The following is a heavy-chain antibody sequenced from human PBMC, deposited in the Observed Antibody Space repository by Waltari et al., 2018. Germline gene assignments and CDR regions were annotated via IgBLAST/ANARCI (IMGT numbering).Heavy chain of an antibody. CDR1: GFTFTDFY. CDR3: AKNIVTGPNSDS. D-gene: IGHD5-12*01. J-gene: IGHJ4*02. V-gene: IGHV1-2*02. Sequence: QVQLVQSGAEVTKPGASVKVSCKPSGFTFTDFYIHGVRQAPGQGLEWMGGINTKSGGTDYTQNVQGRVTMTRDTSISTVYMELTRLISDDTAVYYCAKNIVTGPNSDSWGQGTLVTVSS. CDR2: INTKSGGT.